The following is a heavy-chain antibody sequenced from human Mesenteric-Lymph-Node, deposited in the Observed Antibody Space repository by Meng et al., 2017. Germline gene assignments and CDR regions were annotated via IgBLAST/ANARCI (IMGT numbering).Heavy chain of an antibody. Sequence: QVQLTDAGPGLVKPSGTRSLTCGVSGVSISSNIRWTWVRQPPGKGLEWIGDIDDSGSTNYNPSLNSRISISLDKSKNHFSLKVNSVTAADTAVYYCARGKQDAWELLAYWGQGALVTVSS. V-gene: IGHV4-4*02. CDR2: IDDSGST. D-gene: IGHD1-26*01. CDR3: ARGKQDAWELLAY. J-gene: IGHJ4*02. CDR1: GVSISSNIR.